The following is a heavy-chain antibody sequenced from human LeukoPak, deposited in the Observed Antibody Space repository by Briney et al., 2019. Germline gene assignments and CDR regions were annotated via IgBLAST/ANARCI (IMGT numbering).Heavy chain of an antibody. Sequence: SPTLSLTCAISGDSVSSNGAAWDWIRQSPSRGLEWLGRTYYRSQQWYSDYAPSVKGRITINADTSQNQFSLHLNSVTPEDTAVYYCGRETDFGVVTNWGQGTLVTVSS. V-gene: IGHV6-1*01. CDR1: GDSVSSNGAA. D-gene: IGHD3-3*01. J-gene: IGHJ4*02. CDR3: GRETDFGVVTN. CDR2: TYYRSQQWYS.